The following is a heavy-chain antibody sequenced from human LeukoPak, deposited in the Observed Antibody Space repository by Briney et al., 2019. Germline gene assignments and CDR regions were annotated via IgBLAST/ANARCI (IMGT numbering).Heavy chain of an antibody. J-gene: IGHJ3*02. CDR3: AREYYYDSSGYYFQSAFDI. CDR1: GYTFTSYG. V-gene: IGHV1-18*01. CDR2: ISAYNGNT. Sequence: ASVKVSCKASGYTFTSYGISWVRQAPGQGLEWMGWISAYNGNTNYAQKLQGRVTMTTDTSTSTAYMELRSLRSDDTAVYYCAREYYYDSSGYYFQSAFDIWGQGTMVTVSS. D-gene: IGHD3-22*01.